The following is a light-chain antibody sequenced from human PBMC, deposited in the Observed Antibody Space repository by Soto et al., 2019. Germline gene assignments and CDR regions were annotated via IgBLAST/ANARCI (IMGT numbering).Light chain of an antibody. Sequence: GDRVTITCRASHNQQKPGKAPNLLIYAASSLQSGVPSRFSGSGSGTDFTLTISSLQPEDVASYYCLQDYTYPWTFGQGTKVDIK. CDR3: LQDYTYPWT. V-gene: IGKV1-6*01. J-gene: IGKJ1*01. CDR1: H. CDR2: AAS.